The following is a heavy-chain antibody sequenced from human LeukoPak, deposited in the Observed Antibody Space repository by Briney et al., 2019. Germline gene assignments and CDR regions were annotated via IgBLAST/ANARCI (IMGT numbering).Heavy chain of an antibody. CDR2: INPNSGGT. Sequence: GASVKVSCKASGYTFTGYYMHWVRQAPGQGLEWMGWINPNSGGTNYAQKFQGRVTMTRDTSISTAYMELSRLRSDDTAVYYCAQRPLQLGRPTPDYWGQGTLVTVSS. V-gene: IGHV1-2*02. CDR1: GYTFTGYY. CDR3: AQRPLQLGRPTPDY. D-gene: IGHD1-1*01. J-gene: IGHJ4*02.